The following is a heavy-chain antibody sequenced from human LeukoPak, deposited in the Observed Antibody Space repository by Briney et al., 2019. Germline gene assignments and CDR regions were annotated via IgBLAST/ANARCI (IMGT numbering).Heavy chain of an antibody. CDR3: ARDPYYYDSSGYIGGPFDY. V-gene: IGHV3-21*01. CDR1: GFTFSSYS. D-gene: IGHD3-22*01. J-gene: IGHJ4*02. CDR2: ISSSSSYI. Sequence: GGSLRLSCAASGFTFSSYSRNWVRQAPGKGLEWVSSISSSSSYIYYADSVKGRFTISRDNAKNSLYLQMNSLRAEDTAVYYCARDPYYYDSSGYIGGPFDYWGQGTLVTVSS.